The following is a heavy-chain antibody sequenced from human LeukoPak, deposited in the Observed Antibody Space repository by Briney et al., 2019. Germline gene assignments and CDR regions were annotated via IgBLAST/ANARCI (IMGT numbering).Heavy chain of an antibody. CDR1: GFTFSDYY. D-gene: IGHD4/OR15-4a*01. CDR2: ISSSGSTI. V-gene: IGHV3-11*04. CDR3: ARSTLGEGEDANYAVFYFDF. Sequence: PGGSLRLSCAASGFTFSDYYMSWIRQAPGKGLEWVSYISSSGSTIYYADSVKGRFTISRDNVKNSLYLQMNSLRADDPAFYYCARSTLGEGEDANYAVFYFDFWGQGTVVTVSS. J-gene: IGHJ4*02.